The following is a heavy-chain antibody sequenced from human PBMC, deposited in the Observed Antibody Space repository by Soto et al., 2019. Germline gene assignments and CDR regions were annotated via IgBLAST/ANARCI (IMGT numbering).Heavy chain of an antibody. D-gene: IGHD2-15*01. CDR2: IHYSGNT. J-gene: IGHJ5*02. CDR3: ARANPCSGGSRYRFDP. CDR1: GDSIGSYF. Sequence: PSETLSLTCTVSGDSIGSYFWSWLRQAPGEGLEWVGYIHYSGNTKSNPALKSRVTISVDTSKNQFSLNLSSVTAADTAVYYCARANPCSGGSRYRFDPCGQGTLVTVTS. V-gene: IGHV4-59*01.